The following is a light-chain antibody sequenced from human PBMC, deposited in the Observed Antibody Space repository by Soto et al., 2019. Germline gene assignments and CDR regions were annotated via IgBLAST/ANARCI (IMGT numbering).Light chain of an antibody. V-gene: IGKV3-20*01. CDR2: GAS. CDR1: QSVSSSY. CDR3: QQYGSSPSST. Sequence: EIVLTQSPGTLSLSPGERATLSCRASQSVSSSYLAWYQQKPGRAPRLLIYGASSRATGIPDRFSGSGSGTDFTLTISRLEPEDFVVYYCQQYGSSPSSTFGQGTKVDIK. J-gene: IGKJ2*01.